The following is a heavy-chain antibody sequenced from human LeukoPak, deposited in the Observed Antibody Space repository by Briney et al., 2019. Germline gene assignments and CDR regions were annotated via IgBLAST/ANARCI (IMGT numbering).Heavy chain of an antibody. Sequence: GGSLRLSCSASGFTFSNYAMHWVRQAAGKGLESVSAISSNGGSTYYADSVKGRFTISRDNSRNTLYLQMSSLRAEDTAVYYCLSGDYWGQGALVTVSS. CDR3: LSGDY. J-gene: IGHJ4*02. CDR2: ISSNGGST. CDR1: GFTFSNYA. V-gene: IGHV3-64D*06. D-gene: IGHD3-10*01.